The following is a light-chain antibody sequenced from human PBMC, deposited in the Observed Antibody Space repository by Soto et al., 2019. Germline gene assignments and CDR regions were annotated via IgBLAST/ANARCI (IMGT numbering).Light chain of an antibody. Sequence: EIVMTQSPGTLSVSPGEGATLSCSASQSISSNLAWLQQKPGQAPRLLIYGASTRATGIPARFSGSGSGTEFTITISSLQSEDFAVYYCQQYNQWPITFGGGTKVEIK. CDR2: GAS. J-gene: IGKJ4*01. CDR3: QQYNQWPIT. V-gene: IGKV3-15*01. CDR1: QSISSN.